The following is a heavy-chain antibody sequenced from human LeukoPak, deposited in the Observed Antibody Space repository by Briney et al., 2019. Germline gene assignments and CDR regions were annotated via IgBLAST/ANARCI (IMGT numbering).Heavy chain of an antibody. D-gene: IGHD6-25*01. CDR1: GFTFSSYS. V-gene: IGHV3-21*01. CDR3: ATGWVKMRLLAFDI. Sequence: KAGGFLRLSCAASGFTFSSYSMNWVRQAPGKGLEWVSSISSSSSYIYYADSVKGRFTISRDNAKNSLYLQMNSLRAEDTAVYYCATGWVKMRLLAFDIWGQGTMVTVSS. J-gene: IGHJ3*02. CDR2: ISSSSSYI.